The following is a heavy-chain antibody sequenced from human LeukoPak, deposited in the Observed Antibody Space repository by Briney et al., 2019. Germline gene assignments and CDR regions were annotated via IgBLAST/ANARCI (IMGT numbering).Heavy chain of an antibody. Sequence: GGTLRLSYAASGFTFSSYAMSWVRQAPGKGLEWVSAISGSGGSTYYADSVKGRFTISRDNSKNTLYLQMNSLRAEDTAVYYCAKDPPLFLGNPVGPIDYWGQGTLVTVSS. CDR2: ISGSGGST. CDR3: AKDPPLFLGNPVGPIDY. V-gene: IGHV3-23*01. D-gene: IGHD7-27*01. J-gene: IGHJ4*02. CDR1: GFTFSSYA.